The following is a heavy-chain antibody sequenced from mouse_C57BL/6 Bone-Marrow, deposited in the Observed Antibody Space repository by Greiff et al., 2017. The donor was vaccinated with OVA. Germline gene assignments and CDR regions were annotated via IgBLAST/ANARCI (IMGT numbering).Heavy chain of an antibody. CDR3: AREGDYYGSHDY. Sequence: QVQLKQSGAELARPGASVKLSCKASGYTFTSYGISWVKQRTGQGLEWIGEIYPRSGNTYYNEKFKGKATLTADKSSSTAYMELRSLTSEDSAVYFCAREGDYYGSHDYWGQGTTLTVSS. V-gene: IGHV1-81*01. CDR1: GYTFTSYG. CDR2: IYPRSGNT. D-gene: IGHD1-1*01. J-gene: IGHJ2*01.